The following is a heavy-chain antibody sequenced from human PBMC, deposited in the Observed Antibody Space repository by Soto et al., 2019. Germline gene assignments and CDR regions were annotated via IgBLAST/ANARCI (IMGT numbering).Heavy chain of an antibody. J-gene: IGHJ2*01. D-gene: IGHD3-10*01. CDR2: VSGGGETT. CDR3: ARKVPGSTSLQISWYFDL. V-gene: IGHV3-23*01. Sequence: EVQLLESGGGLVQPGCSLRLSCEGSGFTFINYAMNWVRQAPGKGLEWVSGVSGGGETTFYADSVKGRFTITRDNSTNTVSMQINSLGVDDTAVYYCARKVPGSTSLQISWYFDLWGRGTLVTVSS. CDR1: GFTFINYA.